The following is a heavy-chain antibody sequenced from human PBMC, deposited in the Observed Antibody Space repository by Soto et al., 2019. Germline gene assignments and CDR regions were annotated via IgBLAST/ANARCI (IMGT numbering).Heavy chain of an antibody. CDR2: ISASGGGT. D-gene: IGHD2-15*01. CDR3: AKKKEDIVVFVAVAHDH. J-gene: IGHJ4*02. Sequence: EVQLLESGGGLVQPGGSLRLSCAASGFIFGDHAMSWVRQAPGRGLEWVSDISASGGGTHYADSVRGRFTTSRDNSKNTVYLQMNTLRAEDTAIYYCAKKKEDIVVFVAVAHDHCGQGTLVTASS. V-gene: IGHV3-23*01. CDR1: GFIFGDHA.